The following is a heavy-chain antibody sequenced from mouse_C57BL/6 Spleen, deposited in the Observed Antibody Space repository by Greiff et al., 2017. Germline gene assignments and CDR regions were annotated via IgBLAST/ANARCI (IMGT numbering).Heavy chain of an antibody. CDR2: IDPSDSYT. D-gene: IGHD4-1*01. CDR1: GYTFTSYW. CDR3: AREGLGRGYFDV. J-gene: IGHJ1*03. Sequence: VQLQQSGAELVMPGASVKLSCKASGYTFTSYWMHWVKQRPGQGLEWIGEIDPSDSYTNYNQKFKGKSTLTVDKSSSTAYMQLSSLTSEDSAVYYCAREGLGRGYFDVWGTGTTVTVSS. V-gene: IGHV1-69*01.